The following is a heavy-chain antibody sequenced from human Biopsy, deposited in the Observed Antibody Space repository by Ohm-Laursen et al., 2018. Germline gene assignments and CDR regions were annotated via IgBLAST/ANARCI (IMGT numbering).Heavy chain of an antibody. V-gene: IGHV4-59*01. CDR1: DGSINSYY. Sequence: SETLSLTCTVSDGSINSYYWNWIRQPPGKRLEWIGNIYYSGSTNFNPSLKSRVTISVDTSKNQFSLKLSSVTAADTAVYFCARGSSYSYDFDYWGQGTLVAVSS. CDR3: ARGSSYSYDFDY. J-gene: IGHJ4*02. D-gene: IGHD5-18*01. CDR2: IYYSGST.